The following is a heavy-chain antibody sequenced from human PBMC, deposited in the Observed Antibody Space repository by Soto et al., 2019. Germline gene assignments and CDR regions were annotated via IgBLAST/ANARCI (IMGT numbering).Heavy chain of an antibody. CDR3: TRDAYYDFWRGYSGYYYYYMDV. Sequence: VQLVESGGGLVQPGGSLRLSCAASGFTFSSYWMHWVRQAPGKGLVWVSRINGDGSSTSYADSVKGRFMISRDNAKNTLYLQMNSLRAEDTAVYYCTRDAYYDFWRGYSGYYYYYMDVWGKGTTVTVSS. D-gene: IGHD3-3*01. J-gene: IGHJ6*03. CDR1: GFTFSSYW. V-gene: IGHV3-74*01. CDR2: INGDGSST.